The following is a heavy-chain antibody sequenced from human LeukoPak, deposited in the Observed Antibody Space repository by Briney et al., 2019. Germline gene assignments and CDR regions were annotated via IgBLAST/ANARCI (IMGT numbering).Heavy chain of an antibody. CDR2: ISYDGSNK. J-gene: IGHJ3*02. CDR1: GFTFSSYG. V-gene: IGHV3-30*03. D-gene: IGHD5-24*01. Sequence: GGSLRLSCAASGFTFSSYGMHWVRQAPGKGLEWVAVISYDGSNKYYADSVKGRFTISRDNSKNTLYLQMNSLRAEDTAVYYCARVDGYNWGAFDIWGQGTMVTVSS. CDR3: ARVDGYNWGAFDI.